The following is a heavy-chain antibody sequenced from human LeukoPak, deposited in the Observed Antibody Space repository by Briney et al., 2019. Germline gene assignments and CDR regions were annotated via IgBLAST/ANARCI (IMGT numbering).Heavy chain of an antibody. CDR1: GYTFTGYY. J-gene: IGHJ5*02. V-gene: IGHV1-8*02. CDR2: MNPNSGNT. D-gene: IGHD3-10*01. CDR3: ARGITMVRGVSYNWFDP. Sequence: ASVKISCKASGYTFTGYYMHWVRQATGQGLEWMGWMNPNSGNTGYAQKFQGRVTMTRNTSISTAYMELSSLRSEDTAVYYCARGITMVRGVSYNWFDPWGQGTLVTVSS.